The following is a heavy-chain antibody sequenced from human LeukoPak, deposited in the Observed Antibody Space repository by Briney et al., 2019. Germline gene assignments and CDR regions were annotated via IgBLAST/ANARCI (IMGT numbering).Heavy chain of an antibody. Sequence: GGSLRLSCAASGFTFSSYNMSWVRQAPGKGLKWVSYISSTSSTIYYADSVKGRFTISRDNAKNSLYLQMNSLRAEDTAVYYCARSGSGYLDYWGQGTLVTVSS. CDR2: ISSTSSTI. CDR3: ARSGSGYLDY. CDR1: GFTFSSYN. D-gene: IGHD6-19*01. V-gene: IGHV3-48*01. J-gene: IGHJ4*02.